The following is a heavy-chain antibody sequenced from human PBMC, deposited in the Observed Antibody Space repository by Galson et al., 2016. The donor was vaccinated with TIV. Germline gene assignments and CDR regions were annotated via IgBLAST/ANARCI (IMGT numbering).Heavy chain of an antibody. CDR3: AKMDSSGFDYVRRFDF. D-gene: IGHD3-22*01. V-gene: IGHV3-23*01. CDR1: GFTFSSFA. CDR2: ISAGGGRT. Sequence: SLRLSCAASGFTFSSFAMSWVRQAPGKGLEWVSGISAGGGRTNYADSVKGRFTISRDNTKNTLYLQMRSLRAEDTAVYFCAKMDSSGFDYVRRFDFWGQGTLATVSS. J-gene: IGHJ4*02.